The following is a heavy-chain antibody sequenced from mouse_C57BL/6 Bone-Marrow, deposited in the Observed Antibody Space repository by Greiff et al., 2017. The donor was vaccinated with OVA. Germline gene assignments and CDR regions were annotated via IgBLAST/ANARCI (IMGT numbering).Heavy chain of an antibody. V-gene: IGHV5-17*01. CDR2: ISSGSSTI. Sequence: EVMLVESGGGLVKPGGSLKLSCAASGFTFSDYGMHWVRQAPEKGLEWVAYISSGSSTIYYADTVKGRFTISRDNAKNTLFLQMTSLRSEDTAMYYCATFGYYDYLDYWGQGTTLTVSS. D-gene: IGHD2-3*01. CDR1: GFTFSDYG. J-gene: IGHJ2*01. CDR3: ATFGYYDYLDY.